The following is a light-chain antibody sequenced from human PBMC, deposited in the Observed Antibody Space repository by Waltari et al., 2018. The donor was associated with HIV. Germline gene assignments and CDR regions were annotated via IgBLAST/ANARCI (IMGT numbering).Light chain of an antibody. CDR1: DSNIGNNY. Sequence: QSVLTQPPSVSAAPGQKVSISCSGSDSNIGNNYGSRYQQLPGTAPKRLIYDSCKRPSGIPDRFSGSKSGTSATLGIAGLQTGDEAYYYCATWDASLTVVFGGGTKLTVL. CDR2: DSC. V-gene: IGLV1-51*01. J-gene: IGLJ2*01. CDR3: ATWDASLTVV.